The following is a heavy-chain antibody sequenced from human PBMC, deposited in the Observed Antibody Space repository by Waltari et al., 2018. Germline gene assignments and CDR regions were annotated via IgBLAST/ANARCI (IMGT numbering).Heavy chain of an antibody. CDR3: ATLGGVQGVIRYYGMDV. CDR1: GFTFSSYA. CDR2: ISYDGSNK. V-gene: IGHV3-30-3*01. Sequence: QVQLVESGGGVVQPGRSLRLSCAASGFTFSSYAMHWVRQAPGKGLEWVAVISYDGSNKYYADSVKGRFTISRDNSKNTLYLQMNSLRAEDTAVYYCATLGGVQGVIRYYGMDVWGQGTTVTVSS. D-gene: IGHD3-10*01. J-gene: IGHJ6*02.